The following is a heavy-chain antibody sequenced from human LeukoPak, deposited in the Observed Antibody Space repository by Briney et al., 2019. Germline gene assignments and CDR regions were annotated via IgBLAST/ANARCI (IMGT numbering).Heavy chain of an antibody. CDR3: ARRKVAAEIDY. D-gene: IGHD6-25*01. Sequence: PSXXLSLTCTVSGGSITDTTYLWGWIRQPRGKGLEWIGSIYYRGNTYYTPSLNSRVTLSVHTSKNQFSLKVISVTAADTAVYYCARRKVAAEIDYWGQGTLVTVSS. V-gene: IGHV4-39*01. J-gene: IGHJ4*02. CDR2: IYYRGNT. CDR1: GGSITDTTYL.